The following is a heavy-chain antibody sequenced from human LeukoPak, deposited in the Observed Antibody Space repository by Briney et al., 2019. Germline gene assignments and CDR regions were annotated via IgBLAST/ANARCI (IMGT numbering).Heavy chain of an antibody. CDR2: IFYSGST. Sequence: SQTLSLTCTVSGDSINSGGYYWTWIRQHPGRGLEWIGYIFYSGSTYYNPSLRSRATLSLDTSKNQFSLNPNSVTAADTAVYYCASQANFYDSSGYFRPWGQGTLVTVSS. CDR1: GDSINSGGYY. J-gene: IGHJ1*01. V-gene: IGHV4-31*03. D-gene: IGHD3-22*01. CDR3: ASQANFYDSSGYFRP.